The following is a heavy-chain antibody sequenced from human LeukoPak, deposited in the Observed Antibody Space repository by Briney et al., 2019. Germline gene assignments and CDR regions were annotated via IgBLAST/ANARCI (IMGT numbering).Heavy chain of an antibody. CDR2: IKQDGSEG. D-gene: IGHD2-15*01. V-gene: IGHV3-7*05. CDR3: AREVCSGGLCYSGSFDC. Sequence: GGSLSLSCAASGFTFSTVWMNWVRQAPGKGLECVANIKQDGSEGYYVDSVQGRVTISSDNAKNTLYLQMNSLRAEDTTVYYCAREVCSGGLCYSGSFDCWG. CDR1: GFTFSTVW. J-gene: IGHJ4*01.